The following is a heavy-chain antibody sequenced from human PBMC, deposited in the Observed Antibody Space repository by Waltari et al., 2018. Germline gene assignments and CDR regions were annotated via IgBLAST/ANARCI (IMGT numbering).Heavy chain of an antibody. J-gene: IGHJ4*02. CDR2: ISYDGSTK. Sequence: QVRLVESWGGVVQPGRSLRPSCAAFGFTFSTYPTPWVRQAPGKGLEWVAVISYDGSTKDYADSVKGRFTISRDDSKNTLYLQMNSLRAEDTAVYYCAPPPTVTTLDVDSWGQGTLVTVSS. V-gene: IGHV3-30-3*01. CDR3: APPPTVTTLDVDS. D-gene: IGHD4-17*01. CDR1: GFTFSTYP.